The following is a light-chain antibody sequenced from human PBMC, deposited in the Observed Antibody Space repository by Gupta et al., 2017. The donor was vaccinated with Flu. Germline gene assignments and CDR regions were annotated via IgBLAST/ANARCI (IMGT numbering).Light chain of an antibody. Sequence: DIRMTQSPSSLSASVGDRVTITCQASQDLTKYLNWYQHKPGKAPKLLISDASNLEAGVPSRFSGSGSGTDFSFTINSLQPEDIATYYCQQEHSVPLTFGHGTKVDIK. V-gene: IGKV1-33*01. CDR3: QQEHSVPLT. CDR1: QDLTKY. J-gene: IGKJ3*01. CDR2: DAS.